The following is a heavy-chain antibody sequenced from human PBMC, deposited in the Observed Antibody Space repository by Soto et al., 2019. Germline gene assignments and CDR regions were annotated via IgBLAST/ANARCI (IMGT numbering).Heavy chain of an antibody. CDR1: GGSISSGGYS. CDR3: AAGGGLPRYY. CDR2: IYHSGST. Sequence: QLQLQESGSGLVKPSQTLSLTCAVSGGSISSGGYSWSWMRQPPGKGLEWIGYIYHSGSTYYNPSLKVRVTTSVDTSKNQFSLKLSSATAADTAVYYCAAGGGLPRYYWGQGTLVTVSS. J-gene: IGHJ4*02. D-gene: IGHD5-12*01. V-gene: IGHV4-30-2*01.